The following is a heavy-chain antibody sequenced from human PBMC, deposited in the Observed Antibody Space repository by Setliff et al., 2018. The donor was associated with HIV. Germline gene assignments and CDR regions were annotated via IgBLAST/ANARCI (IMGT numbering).Heavy chain of an antibody. D-gene: IGHD1-26*01. Sequence: SETLSLTCTVSGVSITSHYWNWIRQSPGKGLEWIGFGHHSGHTRQNPSLASRVTISVDMSKNQFSLKLNSLSAADTAVYYCARWESAQKAFNPWGHGIMVTVSS. CDR2: GHHSGHT. J-gene: IGHJ3*01. CDR3: ARWESAQKAFNP. V-gene: IGHV4-4*09. CDR1: GVSITSHY.